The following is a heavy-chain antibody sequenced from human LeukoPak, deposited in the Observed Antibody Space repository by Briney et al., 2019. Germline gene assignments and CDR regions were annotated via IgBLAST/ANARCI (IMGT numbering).Heavy chain of an antibody. CDR3: VKFRGIQHYNYHMDV. J-gene: IGHJ6*03. V-gene: IGHV3-23*01. D-gene: IGHD3-10*01. CDR1: GFTFSSYA. CDR2: LTGSGGNT. Sequence: PGGSLRLSCAASGFTFSSYAMSWVRQAPGKGLEWVSGLTGSGGNTYYAASVKGRLTISRDNSKNTLSLQMNSLRAEDAAVYYCVKFRGIQHYNYHMDVWGKGTTVTVSS.